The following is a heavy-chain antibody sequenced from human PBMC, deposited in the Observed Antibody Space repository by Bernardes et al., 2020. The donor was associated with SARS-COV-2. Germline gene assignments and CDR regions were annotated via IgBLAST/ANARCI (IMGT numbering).Heavy chain of an antibody. Sequence: ASVKVSCKASGYSFNGYFMHWVRQAPGQGLEWMGWINPNSGGTKYAQKFQGRVTMTRDTSISTAYMELRRLRSDDTAVYYCASGVPGTAHAHYYYGMDVWGQGTTVTVSS. CDR2: INPNSGGT. CDR3: ASGVPGTAHAHYYYGMDV. J-gene: IGHJ6*02. CDR1: GYSFNGYF. V-gene: IGHV1-2*02. D-gene: IGHD1-1*01.